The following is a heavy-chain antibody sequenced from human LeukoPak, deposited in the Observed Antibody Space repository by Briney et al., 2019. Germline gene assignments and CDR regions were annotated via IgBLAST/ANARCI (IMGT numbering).Heavy chain of an antibody. CDR1: GITFGNNW. CDR2: INSDGGGA. V-gene: IGHV3-74*01. Sequence: GGSLRLSCAASGITFGNNWMHWVRQGPGKGLVWISRINSDGGGAIYADSVKCRFTVSRDNAKNTLYLQMNSLRAEDTAVYYCARDVQHNWFDTWGQGTLVTVSS. J-gene: IGHJ5*02. D-gene: IGHD2-2*01. CDR3: ARDVQHNWFDT.